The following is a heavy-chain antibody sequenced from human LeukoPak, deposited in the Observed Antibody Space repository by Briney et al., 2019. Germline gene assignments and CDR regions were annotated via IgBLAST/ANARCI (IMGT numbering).Heavy chain of an antibody. J-gene: IGHJ6*02. CDR2: INHSGST. V-gene: IGHV4-34*01. CDR3: ANSARWSSWTGQHYYYSMDV. D-gene: IGHD6-13*01. Sequence: PSETLSLTCAVYSGSFSGYYWSWIRQPPGKGLEWIGEINHSGSTNYNPSLKSRVTISVDTSKNQFSLKLSSVTAADTAVYYCANSARWSSWTGQHYYYSMDVWGQGTTVTVSS. CDR1: SGSFSGYY.